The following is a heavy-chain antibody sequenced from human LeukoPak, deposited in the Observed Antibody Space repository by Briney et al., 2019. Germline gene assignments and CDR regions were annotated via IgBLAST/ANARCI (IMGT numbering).Heavy chain of an antibody. V-gene: IGHV1-18*01. CDR3: ASHGVGATITDY. CDR1: GYTFTSYG. D-gene: IGHD1-26*01. J-gene: IGHJ4*02. CDR2: ISAYNGNT. Sequence: GASVKVSCKASGYTFTSYGFSWVRQAPGQGLEWMGWISAYNGNTNYAQKFQGRVTMTTDTSTSTVYMELRSLRSDDTAVYYCASHGVGATITDYWGQGTLVTVSS.